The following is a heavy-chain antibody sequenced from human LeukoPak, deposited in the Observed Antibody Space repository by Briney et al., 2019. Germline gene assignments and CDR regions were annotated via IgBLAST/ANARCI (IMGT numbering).Heavy chain of an antibody. CDR1: GYSISSGYY. D-gene: IGHD3-10*01. J-gene: IGHJ4*02. V-gene: IGHV4-38-2*02. CDR2: IYHSGST. Sequence: SETLSLTCTVSGYSISSGYYWGWIRQPPGKGLEWIGSIYHSGSTYYNPSLKSRVTISVDTSKNQFSLKLSSVTAADTAVYYCARRDGVWGQGTLVTVSS. CDR3: ARRDGV.